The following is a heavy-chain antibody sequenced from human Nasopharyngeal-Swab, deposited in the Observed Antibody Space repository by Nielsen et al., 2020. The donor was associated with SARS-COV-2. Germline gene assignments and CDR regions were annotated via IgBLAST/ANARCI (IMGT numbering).Heavy chain of an antibody. CDR3: ARDDPGQLWLYYFDY. D-gene: IGHD5-18*01. J-gene: IGHJ4*02. CDR2: IYYSGST. CDR1: GGSISSSSYY. Sequence: SETLSLTCTASGGSISSSSYYWGWIRQPPGKGLEWIGSIYYSGSTYYNPSLKSRVTISVDTSKNQFSLKLSSVTAADTAVYYCARDDPGQLWLYYFDYWGQGTLVTVSS. V-gene: IGHV4-39*02.